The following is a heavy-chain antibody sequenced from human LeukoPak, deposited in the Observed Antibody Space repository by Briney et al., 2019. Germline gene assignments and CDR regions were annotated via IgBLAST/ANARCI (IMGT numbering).Heavy chain of an antibody. CDR2: IYYSGST. CDR1: GGSISSSSYY. V-gene: IGHV4-39*07. Sequence: SSETLSLTCTVSGGSISSSSYYWGWIRQPPGKGLEWIGSIYYSGSTYYNPSLKSRVTISVDTSKNQFSLKLSSVTAADTAVYYCATQPFSGSYLFDYWGQGTLVTVSS. J-gene: IGHJ4*02. CDR3: ATQPFSGSYLFDY. D-gene: IGHD1-26*01.